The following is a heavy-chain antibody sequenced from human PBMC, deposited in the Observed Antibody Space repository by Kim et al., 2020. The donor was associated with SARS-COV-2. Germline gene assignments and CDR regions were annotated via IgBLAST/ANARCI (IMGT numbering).Heavy chain of an antibody. V-gene: IGHV3-7*01. CDR1: RFTFTNYW. CDR2: IKEDGSEK. D-gene: IGHD7-27*01. J-gene: IGHJ4*02. CDR3: GRGSGEWGDY. Sequence: GGSLRLSCAASRFTFTNYWMNWVRQAPGKGLEWVANIKEDGSEKYYVDSVKGRFTISRDNAKNSLYLQMNSLRAEDTAVYCCGRGSGEWGDYWGQGTLVTVSS.